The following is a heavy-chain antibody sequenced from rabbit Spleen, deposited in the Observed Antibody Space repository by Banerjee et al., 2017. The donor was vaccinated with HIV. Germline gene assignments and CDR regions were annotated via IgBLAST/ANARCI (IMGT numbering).Heavy chain of an antibody. CDR3: ARDTGSSFSSYGMDL. J-gene: IGHJ6*01. Sequence: QSLEESGGGLVQPEGSLALTCKASGFSFSSSDYICWVRQAPGKGLEWISCIAGSSSGFTYSATWAKGRFTISKTSSTTVTLQMTSLTAADTATYFCARDTGSSFSSYGMDLWGPGDPRHRL. CDR2: IAGSSSGFT. D-gene: IGHD8-1*01. V-gene: IGHV1S40*01. CDR1: GFSFSSSDY.